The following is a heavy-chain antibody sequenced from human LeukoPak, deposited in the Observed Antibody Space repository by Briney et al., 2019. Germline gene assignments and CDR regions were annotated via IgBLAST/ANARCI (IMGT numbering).Heavy chain of an antibody. CDR2: INHSGST. J-gene: IGHJ5*02. Sequence: SETLSLTCAVYGESFSGYQWSWIRQPPGKGLEWIGEINHSGSTNYNPSLKSRVNISVDTSKNQFSLKLSSVTAADTAVYYCARTSIYYDSSGYRSWGQGTLVTVSS. CDR1: GESFSGYQ. D-gene: IGHD3-22*01. CDR3: ARTSIYYDSSGYRS. V-gene: IGHV4-34*01.